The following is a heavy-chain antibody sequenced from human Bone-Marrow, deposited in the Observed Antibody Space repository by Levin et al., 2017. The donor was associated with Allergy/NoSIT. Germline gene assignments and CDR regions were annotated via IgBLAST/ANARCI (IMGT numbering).Heavy chain of an antibody. CDR1: GGSISSSSYY. D-gene: IGHD5-12*01. CDR3: ARAVAYDGPSDYSRMDL. J-gene: IGHJ6*02. CDR2: IYYSGST. V-gene: IGHV4-39*07. Sequence: SETLSLTCTVSGGSISSSSYYWGWIRQPPGKGLEWIGTIYYSGSTYYNPSLKSRVTISIDMSKNQFSLKLSSVTAADTAVYYCARAVAYDGPSDYSRMDLWGQGTTVTVSS.